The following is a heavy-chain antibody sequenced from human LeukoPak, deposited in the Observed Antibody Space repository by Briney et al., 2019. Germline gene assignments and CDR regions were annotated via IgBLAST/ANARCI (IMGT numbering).Heavy chain of an antibody. Sequence: PSGTLSLTCTVSGGSISSYYWSWIRQPPGKGLEWIGYIYDSGSSNYNPSLKSRVTISVDTSKNQFSLKLSSVTAADTAVYYCARSITSSWYGEFQHWGQGTLVTV. CDR3: ARSITSSWYGEFQH. CDR1: GGSISSYY. D-gene: IGHD6-13*01. J-gene: IGHJ1*01. CDR2: IYDSGSS. V-gene: IGHV4-59*01.